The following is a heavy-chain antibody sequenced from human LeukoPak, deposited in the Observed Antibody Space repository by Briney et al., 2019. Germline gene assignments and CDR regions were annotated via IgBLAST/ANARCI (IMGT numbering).Heavy chain of an antibody. J-gene: IGHJ4*02. CDR3: ARGIVGAVDY. Sequence: GGSLRLSCAASGFTFSSYGMSWVRQAPGKGLEWVSAISGSGGSTYYADSVKGRFTISRDNSKNSLYLQMNSLRAEDTAVYYCARGIVGAVDYWGQGTLVTVSS. CDR1: GFTFSSYG. CDR2: ISGSGGST. V-gene: IGHV3-23*01. D-gene: IGHD1-26*01.